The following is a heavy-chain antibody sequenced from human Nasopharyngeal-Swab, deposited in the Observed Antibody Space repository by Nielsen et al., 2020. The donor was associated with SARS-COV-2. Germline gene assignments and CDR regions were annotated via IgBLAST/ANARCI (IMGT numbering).Heavy chain of an antibody. CDR3: AKDFETSDIVVVPAVDY. Sequence: GESLKISCAASGFTFDDYAMHWVRQAPGKGLEWVSLISGDGGSTYYADSVKGRFTISRDKSKNSLYLQMNSLRTEDTALYYCAKDFETSDIVVVPAVDYWGQGTLVTVSS. CDR2: ISGDGGST. J-gene: IGHJ4*02. D-gene: IGHD2-2*01. CDR1: GFTFDDYA. V-gene: IGHV3-43*02.